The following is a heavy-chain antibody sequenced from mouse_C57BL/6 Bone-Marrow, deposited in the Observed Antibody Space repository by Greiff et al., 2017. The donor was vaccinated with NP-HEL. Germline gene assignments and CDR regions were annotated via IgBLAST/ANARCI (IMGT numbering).Heavy chain of an antibody. CDR1: GFTFSSYG. Sequence: EVQLQESGGDLVKPGGSLKLSCAASGFTFSSYGMSWVRQTPDKRLEWVATISSGGSYTYYPDSVKGRFTISRDNAKNTLYLQMSSLKSEDTAMYYCARHYITTVFDYWGQGTTLTVSS. J-gene: IGHJ2*01. D-gene: IGHD1-1*01. V-gene: IGHV5-6*01. CDR3: ARHYITTVFDY. CDR2: ISSGGSYT.